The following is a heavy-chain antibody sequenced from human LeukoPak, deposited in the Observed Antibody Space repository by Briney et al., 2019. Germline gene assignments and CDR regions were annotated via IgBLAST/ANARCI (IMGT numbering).Heavy chain of an antibody. Sequence: SETLSLTCTVSGGSVSSGSYYWSWIRQPPGKGLEWIGYIYYSGSTNYNPSLKSRVTISVDTSKNHFSLKLSSVTAADTAVYYCARRGYCSSTSCLGLIDYWGQGTLVTVSS. CDR2: IYYSGST. V-gene: IGHV4-61*03. D-gene: IGHD2-2*01. CDR1: GGSVSSGSYY. CDR3: ARRGYCSSTSCLGLIDY. J-gene: IGHJ4*02.